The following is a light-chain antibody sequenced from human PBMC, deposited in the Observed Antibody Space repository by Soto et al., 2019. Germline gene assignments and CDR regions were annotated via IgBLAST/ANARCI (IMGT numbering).Light chain of an antibody. Sequence: QTVLTQPPSASASLGASVKLTCTLSSGHSSYAIAWHQQQPEKGPRYLMNLNSDGSHSKGDGIPDRFSGSSSGAERYLTISSLQSEDEADYYCQTWGTGIVVFGGGTKLTVL. J-gene: IGLJ2*01. CDR1: SGHSSYA. V-gene: IGLV4-69*01. CDR3: QTWGTGIVV. CDR2: LNSDGSH.